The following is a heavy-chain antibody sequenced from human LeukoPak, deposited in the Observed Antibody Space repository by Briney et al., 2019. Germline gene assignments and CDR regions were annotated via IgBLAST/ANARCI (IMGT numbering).Heavy chain of an antibody. CDR2: ITRKIDGETT. J-gene: IGHJ4*02. D-gene: IGHD3-22*01. CDR1: GIIFSNAW. Sequence: GGSLRLSCAGSGIIFSNAWMSWVRQAPGKGLEWVGRITRKIDGETTDYAAPVNGRFTISRNDPENTLFPQMNSLKTEDTAVYYCTTDTPDSSGYCHDYWGQGTLVTVSS. CDR3: TTDTPDSSGYCHDY. V-gene: IGHV3-15*01.